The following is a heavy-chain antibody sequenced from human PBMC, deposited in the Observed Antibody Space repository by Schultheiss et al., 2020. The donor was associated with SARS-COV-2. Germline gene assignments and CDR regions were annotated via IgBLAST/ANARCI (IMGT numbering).Heavy chain of an antibody. CDR1: GYSFTSYW. Sequence: GGSLRLSCKGSGYSFTSYWIGWVRQMPGKGLEWMGIIQPGDSDTRYSPSFQGQVTISADKSISTAYLQWSSLKASDTAMYYCARTSGSSGHLDYWGQGTLVTVSS. V-gene: IGHV5-51*01. CDR3: ARTSGSSGHLDY. J-gene: IGHJ4*02. CDR2: IQPGDSDT. D-gene: IGHD3-22*01.